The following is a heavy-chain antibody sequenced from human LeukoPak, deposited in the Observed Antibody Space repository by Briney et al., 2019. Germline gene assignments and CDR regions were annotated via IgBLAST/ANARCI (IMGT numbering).Heavy chain of an antibody. CDR3: AKTKGYYYGSGSYDPYYMDV. Sequence: AGGSLRLSCAASGFTFSDYYMSWVRQAPGKGLEWVSYISSSGSTIYYADSVKGRFSISRDNAKNSLYLQMNSLRAEDTAVYYCAKTKGYYYGSGSYDPYYMDVWGKGTTVTISS. D-gene: IGHD3-10*01. CDR2: ISSSGSTI. J-gene: IGHJ6*03. V-gene: IGHV3-11*04. CDR1: GFTFSDYY.